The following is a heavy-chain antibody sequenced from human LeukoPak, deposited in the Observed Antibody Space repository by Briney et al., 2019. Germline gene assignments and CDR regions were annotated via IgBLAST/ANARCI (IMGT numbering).Heavy chain of an antibody. CDR3: ARMGVAAGYYYYMDV. J-gene: IGHJ6*03. V-gene: IGHV1-69*06. Sequence: SVKVSCKASGYTFTSYAMNWVRQAPGQGLEWMGGIIPIFGTANYAQKFQGRVTITADKSTSTAYMELSSLRSEDTAVYYCARMGVAAGYYYYMDVWGKGTTVTVSS. D-gene: IGHD2-15*01. CDR2: IIPIFGTA. CDR1: GYTFTSYA.